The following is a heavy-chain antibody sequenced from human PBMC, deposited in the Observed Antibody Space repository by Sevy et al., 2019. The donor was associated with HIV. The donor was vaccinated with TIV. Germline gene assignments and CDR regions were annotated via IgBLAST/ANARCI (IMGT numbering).Heavy chain of an antibody. Sequence: GGSLRLSCAASGFTFSSYGMHWVRQAPGKGLEWVAVISYDGSNKYYADSVKGRFTISRDNSKNTLYLQMNSLRAEDTAVYYCATAGGVPWGQGTMVTISS. CDR2: ISYDGSNK. CDR1: GFTFSSYG. V-gene: IGHV3-30*03. D-gene: IGHD2-8*02. J-gene: IGHJ3*01. CDR3: ATAGGVP.